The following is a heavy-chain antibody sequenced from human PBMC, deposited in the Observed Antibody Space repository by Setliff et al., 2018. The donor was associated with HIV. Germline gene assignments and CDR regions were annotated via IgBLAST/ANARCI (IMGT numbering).Heavy chain of an antibody. CDR2: IYFGGTT. CDR3: ARASGAWLYYYYYMDV. J-gene: IGHJ6*03. Sequence: SETLSLTCTVSGGPSGSLTSTSYYWGWIRQPPGGGLEWIGSIYFGGTTYYSPSLKSRVTISIPTSRNQFSLILTSVTAADTAVYYCARASGAWLYYYYYMDVWGKGTTVTVSS. D-gene: IGHD5-12*01. V-gene: IGHV4-39*07. CDR1: GGPSGSLTSTSYY.